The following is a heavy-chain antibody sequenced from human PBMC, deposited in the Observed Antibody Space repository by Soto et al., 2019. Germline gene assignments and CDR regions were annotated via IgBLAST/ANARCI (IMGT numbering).Heavy chain of an antibody. Sequence: QVQLVQSGAEVKKPGSSVKVSCKASGGSFSTYGINWVRLAPGQGLEWMGGIIPKFGTTNYAQKFQGRVTITADESTNTAYMELNYLRSEDTAVYFCARELDPYYGGNSLSRDYWGQGTLVTVSS. J-gene: IGHJ4*02. CDR1: GGSFSTYG. CDR2: IIPKFGTT. D-gene: IGHD4-17*01. CDR3: ARELDPYYGGNSLSRDY. V-gene: IGHV1-69*13.